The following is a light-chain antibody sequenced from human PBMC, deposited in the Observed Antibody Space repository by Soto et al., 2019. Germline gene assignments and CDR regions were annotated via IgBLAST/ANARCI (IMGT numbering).Light chain of an antibody. CDR2: GAS. J-gene: IGKJ3*01. CDR3: QQYGSSPLFT. CDR1: QSVSSSY. V-gene: IGKV3-20*01. Sequence: IVLTQSPGTLSLSPGERATLSCRASQSVSSSYLAWYQQKPGQAPSLLIYGASSRATGIPDRFSGSGSGTDFTLTISRLEPEDFAVYYCQQYGSSPLFTFGPGTKVDIK.